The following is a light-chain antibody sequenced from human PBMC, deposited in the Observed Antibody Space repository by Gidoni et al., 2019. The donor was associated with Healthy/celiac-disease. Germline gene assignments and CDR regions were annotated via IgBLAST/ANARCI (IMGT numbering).Light chain of an antibody. Sequence: EIVFTQSPATLSLSPGERATLFCRASQSVSSYLAWYQQKPGQAPRLLIYDASNRATGIPARFSGSGSGTDFTLTISSLEPEDFAVYYCQQRSNVFTFGPGTKVDIK. CDR2: DAS. V-gene: IGKV3-11*01. CDR3: QQRSNVFT. CDR1: QSVSSY. J-gene: IGKJ3*01.